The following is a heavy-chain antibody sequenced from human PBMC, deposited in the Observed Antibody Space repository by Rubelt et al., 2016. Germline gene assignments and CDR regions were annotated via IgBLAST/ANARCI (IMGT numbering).Heavy chain of an antibody. V-gene: IGHV4-39*02. D-gene: IGHD6-13*01. J-gene: IGHJ4*02. CDR3: ARFGSWTHIDY. Sequence: GSTYYNPSLKSRVTISVDTSKNHFSLKLSSVTAADTAVYYCARFGSWTHIDYWGQGTLVTVSS. CDR2: GST.